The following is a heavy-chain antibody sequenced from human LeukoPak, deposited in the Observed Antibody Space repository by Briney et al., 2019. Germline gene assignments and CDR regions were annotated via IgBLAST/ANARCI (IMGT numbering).Heavy chain of an antibody. CDR2: ISSGSGHT. D-gene: IGHD3-22*01. CDR3: ARGVVIDI. Sequence: GGSLRLSCAASGFTFSNFGMNWVRQAPGKGLEWVSYISSGSGHTNYADSLKGRFTISRDNAQNSLFLQMNSLRAEDTAVYYCARGVVIDIWGQGPMVTVPS. V-gene: IGHV3-21*05. CDR1: GFTFSNFG. J-gene: IGHJ3*02.